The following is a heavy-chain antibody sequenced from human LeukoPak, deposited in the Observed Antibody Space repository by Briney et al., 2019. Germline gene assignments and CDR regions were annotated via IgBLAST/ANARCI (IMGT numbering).Heavy chain of an antibody. D-gene: IGHD1-26*01. Sequence: KVSCKASGYTFTSYGISWVRQMPGKGLEWMGIIYPGDSDTKYSPSFQGQVTISADKSITTAYLQWSSLKASDTAMYYCASSRIVGATDAFDIWGQGTMVTVSS. CDR1: GYTFTSYG. CDR3: ASSRIVGATDAFDI. V-gene: IGHV5-51*01. J-gene: IGHJ3*02. CDR2: IYPGDSDT.